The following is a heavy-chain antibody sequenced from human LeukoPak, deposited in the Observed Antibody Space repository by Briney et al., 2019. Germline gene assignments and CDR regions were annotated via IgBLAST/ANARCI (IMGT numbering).Heavy chain of an antibody. V-gene: IGHV4-30-2*01. Sequence: SETLSLTCAVSGGSISSGGYSWSWIRQPPGTGLEWIVYIYHSGGTYYNPSLKSRVTISVDRSKNQFSLKLSSVTAADTAVYYCARVRPYYYDSSGYYPDAFDIWGQGTMVTVSS. J-gene: IGHJ3*02. D-gene: IGHD3-22*01. CDR1: GGSISSGGYS. CDR2: IYHSGGT. CDR3: ARVRPYYYDSSGYYPDAFDI.